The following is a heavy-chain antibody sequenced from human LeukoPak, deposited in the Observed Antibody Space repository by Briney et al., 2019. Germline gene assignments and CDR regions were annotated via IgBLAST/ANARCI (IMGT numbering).Heavy chain of an antibody. Sequence: PGGSLRLSCAASGFTFSSYGMHWVRQAPGKGLEWVAVISYDGSNKHYADSVQGRFTISRDNAKNSLYLQMNSLRAEDTAVYYCAKSAGTGSYFQHWGQGTLVTVSS. CDR2: ISYDGSNK. CDR3: AKSAGTGSYFQH. J-gene: IGHJ1*01. D-gene: IGHD6-13*01. V-gene: IGHV3-30*18. CDR1: GFTFSSYG.